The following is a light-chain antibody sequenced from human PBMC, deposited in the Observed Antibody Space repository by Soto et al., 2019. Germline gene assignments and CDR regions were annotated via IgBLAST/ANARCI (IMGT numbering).Light chain of an antibody. J-gene: IGLJ1*01. CDR1: SSDVGGYNY. CDR2: DVS. CDR3: SSYTSSSTLV. Sequence: QSALTQPASVSGSPGQSITISCTGTSSDVGGYNYVSWYQQHPGKAPKLMIYDVSNRPSGVYNRFSASKSGNTASLTISGLQAEDEADYYCSSYTSSSTLVFGTGTKVTVL. V-gene: IGLV2-14*01.